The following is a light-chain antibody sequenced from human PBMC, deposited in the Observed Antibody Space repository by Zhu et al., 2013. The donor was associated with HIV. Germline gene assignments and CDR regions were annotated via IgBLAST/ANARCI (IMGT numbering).Light chain of an antibody. V-gene: IGLV2-14*01. Sequence: QSALTQPASVSGSPGQSITISCTGTSSDVGGYNYVSWYQQYPGKAPKLMIYEVTNRPSGVSNRFSGSKSGNTASLTISGLQAEDEADYYCSSYAGSNKWGFGTGTKVTVL. CDR2: EVT. J-gene: IGLJ1*01. CDR1: SSDVGGYNY. CDR3: SSYAGSNKWG.